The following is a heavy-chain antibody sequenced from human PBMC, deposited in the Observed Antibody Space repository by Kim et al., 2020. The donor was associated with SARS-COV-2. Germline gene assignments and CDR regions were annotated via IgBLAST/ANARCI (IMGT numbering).Heavy chain of an antibody. Sequence: GGSLRLSCAASGFTFSGSAMHWVRQASGKGLEWVGRIRSKANSYATAYAASVKGRFTISRDDSKNTAYLQMNSLKTEDTAVYYCTRRAEYCSGGSCYPKTANMEAERDTDYYYYGMDVWGQGTTVTVSS. V-gene: IGHV3-73*01. CDR3: TRRAEYCSGGSCYPKTANMEAERDTDYYYYGMDV. D-gene: IGHD2-15*01. CDR1: GFTFSGSA. CDR2: IRSKANSYAT. J-gene: IGHJ6*02.